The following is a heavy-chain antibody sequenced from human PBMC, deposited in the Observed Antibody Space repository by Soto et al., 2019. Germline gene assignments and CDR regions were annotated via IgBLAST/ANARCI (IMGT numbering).Heavy chain of an antibody. J-gene: IGHJ5*02. CDR2: IIPIADIA. CDR3: ARGSTIVRGAPSWFDP. V-gene: IGHV1-69*02. D-gene: IGHD3-10*01. CDR1: GGTFSRYT. Sequence: QVRLVQSGDEVKKPGSSVKVSCKASGGTFSRYTINWVRQAPGQGLEWMGRIIPIADIANYTKKFQGRVTITVDKASTTAYRELSSLRSDDTAVYYCARGSTIVRGAPSWFDPWGQGTLVTVSS.